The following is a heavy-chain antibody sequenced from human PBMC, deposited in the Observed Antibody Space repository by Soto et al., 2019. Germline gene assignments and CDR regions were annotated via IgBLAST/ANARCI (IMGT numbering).Heavy chain of an antibody. CDR1: GFTVSSNY. CDR2: IYSGGST. J-gene: IGHJ6*02. Sequence: GGSLRLSCAASGFTVSSNYMSWVRQAPGKGLEWVSVIYSGGSTYYADSVKGRFTISRDNSKNTLYLQMNSLRAEDTAVYYYARDLASNYGRYYYYYGMDVWGQGTTVTVSS. CDR3: ARDLASNYGRYYYYYGMDV. D-gene: IGHD4-4*01. V-gene: IGHV3-53*01.